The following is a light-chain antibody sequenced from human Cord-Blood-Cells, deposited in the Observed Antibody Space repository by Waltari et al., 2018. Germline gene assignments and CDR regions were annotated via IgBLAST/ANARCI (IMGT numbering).Light chain of an antibody. CDR3: CSYAGRSTLV. CDR1: SSDVGSYNL. Sequence: QSALTQPASVSGSPGPSITISCTGTSSDVGSYNLLSWYQQHPGTAPKLMSDEGSKRPSGVTNRVCGANSGNTASLTSSGLQAEDEADYFCCSYAGRSTLVVGRGTKLTVL. CDR2: EGS. J-gene: IGLJ2*01. V-gene: IGLV2-23*01.